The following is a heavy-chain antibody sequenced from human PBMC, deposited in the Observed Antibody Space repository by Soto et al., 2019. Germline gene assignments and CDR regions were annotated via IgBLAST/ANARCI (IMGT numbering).Heavy chain of an antibody. CDR3: ASKITMVREDFSYYYMDV. CDR1: GYTFTSYD. D-gene: IGHD3-10*01. Sequence: GASVKVSCKASGYTFTSYDINWVRQATGQGLEWMGWMNPNSGNTGYAQKFQGRVTMTRNTSISTAYMELSSLRPEDTAVYYCASKITMVREDFSYYYMDVWGKGTTVTVSS. V-gene: IGHV1-8*01. CDR2: MNPNSGNT. J-gene: IGHJ6*03.